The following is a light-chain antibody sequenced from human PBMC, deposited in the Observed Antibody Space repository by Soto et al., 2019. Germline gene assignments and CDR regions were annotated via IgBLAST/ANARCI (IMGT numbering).Light chain of an antibody. V-gene: IGKV1-9*01. Sequence: IQLTQSPSSLSASGGDRVTITCRASQGISSYLGWYQQKPGKAPKLLIYDASTLHSGVPSRFSGGGSGTDFTLTIRSLQHEDFATYYCRQVNVYPSTFGGGTKVEIK. CDR2: DAS. CDR3: RQVNVYPST. CDR1: QGISSY. J-gene: IGKJ4*01.